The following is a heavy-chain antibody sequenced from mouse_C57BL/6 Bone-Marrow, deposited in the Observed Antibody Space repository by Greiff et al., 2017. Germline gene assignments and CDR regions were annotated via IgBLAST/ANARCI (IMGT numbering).Heavy chain of an antibody. CDR1: GFTFSDYY. J-gene: IGHJ1*03. CDR2: INYDGSST. V-gene: IGHV5-16*01. Sequence: EVKLVESEGGLVQPGSSMKLSCTASGFTFSDYYMAWVRQVPEKGLEWVANINYDGSSTYYLDSLKSRFIISRDNAKNILYLQMSSLKSEDTATYYCARDLLRYFDVWGTGTTVTVSS. CDR3: ARDLLRYFDV. D-gene: IGHD2-1*01.